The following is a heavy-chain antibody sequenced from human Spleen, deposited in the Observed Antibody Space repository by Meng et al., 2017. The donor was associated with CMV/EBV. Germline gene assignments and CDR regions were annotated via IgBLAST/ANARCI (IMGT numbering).Heavy chain of an antibody. CDR1: GYTFTSYG. CDR2: ISAYNGNT. V-gene: IGHV1-18*01. D-gene: IGHD6-6*01. Sequence: ASVKVSCKASGYTFTSYGISWVRQAPGQGLEWMGWISAYNGNTNYAQKLQGRVTMTTDTSTSTAYMELRSLRSDDTAVYYCARDRGIAARPRSYYYGMDVWGQGTTVTVSS. J-gene: IGHJ6*02. CDR3: ARDRGIAARPRSYYYGMDV.